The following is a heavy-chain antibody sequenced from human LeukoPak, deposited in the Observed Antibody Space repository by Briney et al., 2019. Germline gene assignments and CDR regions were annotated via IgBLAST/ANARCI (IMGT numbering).Heavy chain of an antibody. J-gene: IGHJ5*02. CDR2: IIPIFGTA. CDR1: GGTFISYA. D-gene: IGHD5-12*01. Sequence: SVKVSCKASGGTFISYAISWVRQAPGQGLEWMGGIIPIFGTANYAQKFQGRVTITADESTSTGYMEMSRLRSEDTAVYYCARVASDYWFDPWGQGTLVTVSS. V-gene: IGHV1-69*13. CDR3: ARVASDYWFDP.